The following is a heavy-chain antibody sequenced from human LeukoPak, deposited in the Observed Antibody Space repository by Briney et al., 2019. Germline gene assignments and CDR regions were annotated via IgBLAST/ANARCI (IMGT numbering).Heavy chain of an antibody. V-gene: IGHV3-21*04. D-gene: IGHD6-13*01. CDR2: ISSSSSYI. Sequence: PGGSLRLSCAASGFTFSSYSMNWVRQAPGKGLEWVSSISSSSSYIYYADSVKGRFTISRDNAKNSLYLQMNSLRPEDTAVYFCGRVHHSTTWYQLHYWGQGTLVTVSS. CDR1: GFTFSSYS. J-gene: IGHJ4*02. CDR3: GRVHHSTTWYQLHY.